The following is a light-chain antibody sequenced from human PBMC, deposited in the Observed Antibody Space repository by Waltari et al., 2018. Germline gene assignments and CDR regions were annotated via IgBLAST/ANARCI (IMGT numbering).Light chain of an antibody. CDR1: QGIGTW. CDR3: QQANTFPLT. V-gene: IGKV1-12*01. J-gene: IGKJ4*01. Sequence: DIQMTQSPSSVSASVGDRVTITCRASQGIGTWLAWYQQKPGNAPKLLIYGASSLQSWVPPRFSGSGSGTDFTLTINNLQPEDFATYSCQQANTFPLTFGGGTKVEIK. CDR2: GAS.